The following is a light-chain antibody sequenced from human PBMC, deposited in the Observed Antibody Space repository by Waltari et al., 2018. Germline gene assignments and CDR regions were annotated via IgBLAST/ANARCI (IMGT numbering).Light chain of an antibody. CDR1: SSDIGGYNY. J-gene: IGLJ2*01. Sequence: GSPGQSVTISCTGTSSDIGGYNYVSWYQQHPGTAPKLMIFEVSKRPSGVSDRFSGSKSGNTASLTISGLQAEDEADYYCSSYAGSNTWVFGGGTRLPVL. V-gene: IGLV2-8*01. CDR2: EVS. CDR3: SSYAGSNTWV.